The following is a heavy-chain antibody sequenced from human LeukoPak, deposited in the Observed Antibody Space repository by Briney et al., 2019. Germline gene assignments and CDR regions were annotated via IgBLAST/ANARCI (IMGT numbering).Heavy chain of an antibody. V-gene: IGHV3-66*01. CDR1: GFTVSSNY. J-gene: IGHJ3*02. D-gene: IGHD3-16*01. CDR3: ARDRGRRRMITFGDAFDI. Sequence: GVSLRLSCAASGFTVSSNYMSWVRQAPGKGLEWVSVFYSGGSTYYADSVKGRFTISRDNSKNTLYLQMNSLRAEDTAVYYCARDRGRRRMITFGDAFDIWGQGTMVTVS. CDR2: FYSGGST.